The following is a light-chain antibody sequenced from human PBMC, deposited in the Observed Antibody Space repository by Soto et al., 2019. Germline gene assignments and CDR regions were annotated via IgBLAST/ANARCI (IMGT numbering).Light chain of an antibody. J-gene: IGKJ1*01. CDR2: GAS. CDR3: QQYGNSPRT. Sequence: EIVLTQSPGTLSLSPGERATLSCRACQSVSSNFLAWYQQKPGQAPRLLIFGASSRATGIPDRFSGSGSGTDFTLNISRLEPEDFAVYYCQQYGNSPRTFGQGTKVEIK. V-gene: IGKV3-20*01. CDR1: QSVSSNF.